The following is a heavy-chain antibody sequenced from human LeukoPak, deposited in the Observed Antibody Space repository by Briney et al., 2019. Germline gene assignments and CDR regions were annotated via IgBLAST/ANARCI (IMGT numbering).Heavy chain of an antibody. J-gene: IGHJ4*02. Sequence: PSETLSLTCTVSGGSISSSSYYWGWIRQPPGKGLEWIGSIYYSGSTYYNPSLKSRVTISVDTSKNQFSLKLSSVTAADTAVYYCARQLRISNGSGSYWAISSASTIDYWGQGTLVTVSS. D-gene: IGHD3-10*01. V-gene: IGHV4-39*01. CDR1: GGSISSSSYY. CDR2: IYYSGST. CDR3: ARQLRISNGSGSYWAISSASTIDY.